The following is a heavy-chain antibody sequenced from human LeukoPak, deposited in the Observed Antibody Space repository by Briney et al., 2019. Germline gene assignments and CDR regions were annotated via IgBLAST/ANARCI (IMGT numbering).Heavy chain of an antibody. J-gene: IGHJ4*02. Sequence: SETLSLTCTVSGGSISSYYWSWIRQHPGKGLEWIGYIYYSGSTYYNPSLKSRVTISVDTSKNQFSLKLSSVTAADTAVYYCAREPGTYYFDYWGQGTLVTVSS. CDR3: AREPGTYYFDY. CDR2: IYYSGST. V-gene: IGHV4-59*06. CDR1: GGSISSYY. D-gene: IGHD1-14*01.